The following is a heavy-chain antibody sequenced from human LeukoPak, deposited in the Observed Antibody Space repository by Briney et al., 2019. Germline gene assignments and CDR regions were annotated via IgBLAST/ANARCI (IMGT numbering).Heavy chain of an antibody. CDR1: GGSITVYY. J-gene: IGHJ1*01. V-gene: IGHV4-59*03. D-gene: IGHD2-15*01. CDR3: ALKAPYSPWYSQH. Sequence: SETLSLTCTVSGGSITVYYWSWIRQPPGKGLEWIGYIYHSGTTNYNPSLKSRVAISADTSKNQLSLRLTSVTAADTAVYYCALKAPYSPWYSQHWGQGTLVTVSS. CDR2: IYHSGTT.